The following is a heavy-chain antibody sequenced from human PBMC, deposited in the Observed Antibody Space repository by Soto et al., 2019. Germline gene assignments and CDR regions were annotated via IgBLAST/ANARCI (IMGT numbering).Heavy chain of an antibody. V-gene: IGHV4-59*01. Sequence: SETLSLTCTVSGGSISSYYWSWIRQPPGKGLEWIGYIYYSGSTNYNPSLKSRVTISVDTSKNQFSLKLSSVTAADTAVYYCARDHAAIVVGGWFDPWGQGNLVTVSS. CDR1: GGSISSYY. CDR3: ARDHAAIVVGGWFDP. CDR2: IYYSGST. D-gene: IGHD3-22*01. J-gene: IGHJ5*02.